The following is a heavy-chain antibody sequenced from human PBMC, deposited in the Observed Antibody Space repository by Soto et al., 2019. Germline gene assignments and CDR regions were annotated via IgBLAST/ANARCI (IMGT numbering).Heavy chain of an antibody. CDR2: ISAKNGNT. J-gene: IGHJ4*02. D-gene: IGHD3-22*01. CDR3: ASGYSDDFFDF. CDR1: GYNLSTYT. Sequence: QVHLVQSGGEVKKPGASVIVSCKTSGYNLSTYTINWVRQAPGHGLEWIGWISAKNGNTAYPRTFQGRVTVTMNTSTTTSTMEVRNRRPDDTAVYYCASGYSDDFFDFGGQGTLVTVSS. V-gene: IGHV1-18*04.